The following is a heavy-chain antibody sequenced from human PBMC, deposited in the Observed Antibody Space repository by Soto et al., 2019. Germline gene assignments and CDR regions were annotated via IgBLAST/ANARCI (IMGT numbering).Heavy chain of an antibody. D-gene: IGHD3-16*01. CDR2: IYYSGST. J-gene: IGHJ5*02. V-gene: IGHV4-59*01. Sequence: SETLSLTCTVSGGSISRYYWSWIRQPPGKGLEWIGYIYYSGSTNYNPSLKSRVTISVDTSKNQFSLKLSSVTAADTAVYYCARVVYDYIWGSLNWFDPWGQGTLVTVSS. CDR1: GGSISRYY. CDR3: ARVVYDYIWGSLNWFDP.